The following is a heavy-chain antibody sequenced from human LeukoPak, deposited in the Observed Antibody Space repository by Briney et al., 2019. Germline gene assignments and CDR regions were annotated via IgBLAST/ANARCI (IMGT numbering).Heavy chain of an antibody. D-gene: IGHD4-17*01. J-gene: IGHJ4*02. CDR1: GGSISGYY. CDR2: VFTSGST. Sequence: LETLSLTCTVSGGSISGYYWSWIRQPAGKGLEWIGRVFTSGSTNYNPSVKSRVTISIDKSKNEFYLNLNSVTATDTALYYCARERATVTTELDCWGQGILVTVSS. V-gene: IGHV4-4*07. CDR3: ARERATVTTELDC.